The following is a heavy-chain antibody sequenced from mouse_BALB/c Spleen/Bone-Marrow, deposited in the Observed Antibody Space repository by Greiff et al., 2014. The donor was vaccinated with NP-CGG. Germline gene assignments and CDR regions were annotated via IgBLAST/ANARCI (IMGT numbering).Heavy chain of an antibody. D-gene: IGHD4-1*01. Sequence: VHVKQSGGGLVKPGGSLKLSCAASGFTFSGYAMSWVRQTPEKRLEWVATISSGGSYTYYPDSVKGRFTISRDNAKNTLYLQMSSLRSEDTAMYYCASLTGRDYWGQGTTLTVSA. J-gene: IGHJ2*01. CDR3: ASLTGRDY. CDR1: GFTFSGYA. V-gene: IGHV5-9-3*01. CDR2: ISSGGSYT.